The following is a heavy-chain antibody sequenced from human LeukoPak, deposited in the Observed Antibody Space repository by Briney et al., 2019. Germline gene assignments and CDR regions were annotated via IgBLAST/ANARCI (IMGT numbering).Heavy chain of an antibody. CDR1: GGTFTSYA. CDR2: IVPVLDIS. Sequence: ASVKVSCKASGGTFTSYAISWVRQAPGQGLEWMGRIVPVLDISHYAQKFQGRVTITADKSTSTAYMELSNLRSEDTAVYYCARDGDTAREIDYWGQGTLVTVSS. CDR3: ARDGDTAREIDY. J-gene: IGHJ4*02. D-gene: IGHD5-18*01. V-gene: IGHV1-69*04.